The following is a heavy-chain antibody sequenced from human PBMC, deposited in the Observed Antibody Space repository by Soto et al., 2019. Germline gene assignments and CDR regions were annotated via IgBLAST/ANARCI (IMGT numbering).Heavy chain of an antibody. V-gene: IGHV1-46*01. Sequence: ASVKVSCKASGYTFTSYYMHWVRQAPGQGLEWMGIINPSGGSTSYAQKFQGRVTMTRDTSTSTVYMELSSLRSEDTAVYYCARSSPTAYYYYGMDVWGQGTTVTVSS. J-gene: IGHJ6*02. CDR2: INPSGGST. CDR3: ARSSPTAYYYYGMDV. CDR1: GYTFTSYY.